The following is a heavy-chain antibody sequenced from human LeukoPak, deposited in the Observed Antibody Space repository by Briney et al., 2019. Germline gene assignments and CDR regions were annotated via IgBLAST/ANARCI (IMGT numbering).Heavy chain of an antibody. CDR2: INSDGSST. V-gene: IGHV3-74*01. J-gene: IGHJ4*02. CDR3: AREGWLQRELNFDY. Sequence: GGSLRLSCAASGFTFSSYWMHWVRQAPGKGLVWVSRINSDGSSTSYADSVKGRFATSRDNAKNTLYLQMNSLRAEDTAVYYCAREGWLQRELNFDYWGQGTLVTVSS. CDR1: GFTFSSYW. D-gene: IGHD5-24*01.